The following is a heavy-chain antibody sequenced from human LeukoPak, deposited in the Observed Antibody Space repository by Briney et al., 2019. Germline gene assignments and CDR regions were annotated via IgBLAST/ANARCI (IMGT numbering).Heavy chain of an antibody. V-gene: IGHV3-66*01. D-gene: IGHD3-10*01. CDR2: IYSGGST. CDR3: ARDLRDGSGSFYYGMDV. Sequence: GGSLRLPCAASGFTVSSNYMSWVRQAPGKGLEWVSVIYSGGSTYYADSVKGRFTISRDNSKNTQYLQMNSLRTADTAVYYCARDLRDGSGSFYYGMDVWGQGTTVTVSS. J-gene: IGHJ6*02. CDR1: GFTVSSNY.